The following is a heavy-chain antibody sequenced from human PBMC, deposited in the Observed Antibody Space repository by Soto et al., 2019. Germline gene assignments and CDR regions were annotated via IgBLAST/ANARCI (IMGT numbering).Heavy chain of an antibody. Sequence: GESLKISCKGSGYTFTNSWIGWVRQMPGKGLEWMGIIYPGDSDTRYSPSFQGQVTISADKSISTAYLQWSSLKASDTAMYYCARRYSSVWYTFDYWGQGTLVTVSS. CDR1: GYTFTNSW. CDR3: ARRYSSVWYTFDY. D-gene: IGHD6-19*01. V-gene: IGHV5-51*01. CDR2: IYPGDSDT. J-gene: IGHJ4*02.